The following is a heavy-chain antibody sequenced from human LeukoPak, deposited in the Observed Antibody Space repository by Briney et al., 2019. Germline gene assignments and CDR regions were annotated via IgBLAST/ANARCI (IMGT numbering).Heavy chain of an antibody. Sequence: ASVKVSCKASGYTFTGYYMHWVRQAPGQGLEWMGWINPNSGGTNYAQKFPGRVTMTEDTSTDTAYMELSSLRSEDTAVYYCATRYCSGGSCPNYYYYYINVWGKGTTVTISS. CDR2: INPNSGGT. CDR1: GYTFTGYY. D-gene: IGHD2-15*01. CDR3: ATRYCSGGSCPNYYYYYINV. J-gene: IGHJ6*03. V-gene: IGHV1-2*02.